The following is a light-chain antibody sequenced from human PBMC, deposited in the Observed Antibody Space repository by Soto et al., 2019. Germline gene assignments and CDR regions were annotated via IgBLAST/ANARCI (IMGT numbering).Light chain of an antibody. CDR2: EVT. CDR1: SSDVGGYNY. Sequence: QSALTQPASVSGSPGQSITISCTGTSSDVGGYNYVSWYQQYPGKAPKVMIYEVTNRPSGVSNRFSGSKSGNTASLTISGLQAADEADYYCSSYTSSNTLVFGVGTKLTVL. J-gene: IGLJ2*01. CDR3: SSYTSSNTLV. V-gene: IGLV2-14*01.